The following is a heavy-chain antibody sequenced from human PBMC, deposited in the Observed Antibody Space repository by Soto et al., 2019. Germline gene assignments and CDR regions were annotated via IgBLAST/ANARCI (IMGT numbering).Heavy chain of an antibody. CDR1: GFTFSSYA. CDR3: AKDSGSRTKKAKKASAGILDGFDI. D-gene: IGHD6-13*01. CDR2: ISGSGGST. Sequence: EVQLLESGGGLVQPGGSLRLSCAASGFTFSSYAMSWVRQAPGKGLEWVSAISGSGGSTYYADSVKGRFTISRDNSKNMLYLQMNSLRAEDTAVYYCAKDSGSRTKKAKKASAGILDGFDIWGQGTMVTVSS. J-gene: IGHJ3*02. V-gene: IGHV3-23*01.